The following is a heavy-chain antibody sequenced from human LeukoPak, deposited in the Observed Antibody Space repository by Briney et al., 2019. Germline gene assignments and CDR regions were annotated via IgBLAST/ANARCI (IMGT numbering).Heavy chain of an antibody. CDR2: IYYSGST. Sequence: PSETLSLTCTVSGGSISSGGYYWSWIRQHPGKGLEWIGYIYYSGSTYYNPSLRSRVTISVDTSKNQFSLKLSSVTAADTAVYYCARVVTMVRGVMTEGYFDYWGQGTLVTVSS. CDR1: GGSISSGGYY. V-gene: IGHV4-31*03. CDR3: ARVVTMVRGVMTEGYFDY. D-gene: IGHD3-10*01. J-gene: IGHJ4*02.